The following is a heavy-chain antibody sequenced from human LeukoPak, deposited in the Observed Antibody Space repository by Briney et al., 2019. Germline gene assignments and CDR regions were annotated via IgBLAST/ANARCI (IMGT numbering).Heavy chain of an antibody. CDR1: GFTFSSYW. CDR3: ARDAGIVGATEGAFDI. Sequence: GSLRLSCAASGFTFSSYWMHWVRQAPGKGLVWVSRINTDGISTSYADSVKGRFTISRDNAKNTLYLQMNSLRAEDTAVYYCARDAGIVGATEGAFDIWGQGTMVTVSS. J-gene: IGHJ3*02. CDR2: INTDGIST. D-gene: IGHD1-26*01. V-gene: IGHV3-74*01.